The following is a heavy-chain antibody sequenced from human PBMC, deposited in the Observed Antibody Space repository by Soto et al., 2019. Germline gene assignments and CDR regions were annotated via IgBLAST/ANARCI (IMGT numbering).Heavy chain of an antibody. V-gene: IGHV3-21*01. Sequence: PGGSLRLSCAASGFTLSSYSMNWVRQAPGKGLEWVSSISSSSTYIYYADSVKGRFTISRDNAKNSLYLQMNSLRAEDTAVYYCVRDGDPAGPTRYDYWGQGTLVTVSS. CDR1: GFTLSSYS. D-gene: IGHD7-27*01. J-gene: IGHJ4*02. CDR2: ISSSSTYI. CDR3: VRDGDPAGPTRYDY.